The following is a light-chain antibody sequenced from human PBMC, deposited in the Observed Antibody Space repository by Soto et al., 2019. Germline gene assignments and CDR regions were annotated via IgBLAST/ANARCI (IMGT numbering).Light chain of an antibody. J-gene: IGLJ1*01. CDR1: KLGDKY. Sequence: SYELTQAPSVSVSPGQTATITCSGDKLGDKYVGWYQQKPGQSPVLVIYEDRKRPSGIPERFSGSNSGSTATLTISGTQAMDEADYYCQAWDSATAYVFGTGTKLTVL. V-gene: IGLV3-1*01. CDR3: QAWDSATAYV. CDR2: EDR.